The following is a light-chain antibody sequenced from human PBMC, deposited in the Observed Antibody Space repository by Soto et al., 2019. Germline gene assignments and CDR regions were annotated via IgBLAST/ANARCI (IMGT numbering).Light chain of an antibody. V-gene: IGLV1-40*01. J-gene: IGLJ1*01. CDR2: GNT. CDR1: SSNIGSTYD. CDR3: QSYDDSLSVHYV. Sequence: QSVLTQPPSVSGAPGQRVTISCTGSSSNIGSTYDVQWYQQLPGTAPKLLIHGNTNRPSGVPARFSGSKSGPSASLAITGLQADDEADYYCQSYDDSLSVHYVFGTGTQLTVL.